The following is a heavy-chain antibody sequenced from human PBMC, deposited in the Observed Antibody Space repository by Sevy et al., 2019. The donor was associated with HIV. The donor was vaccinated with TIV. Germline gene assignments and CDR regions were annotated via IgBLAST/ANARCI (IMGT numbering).Heavy chain of an antibody. Sequence: GGSLRLSCAVSGFTFSNYAMSWVRQAPGKGLEWVSGISGRDTGTFYADSVKGRFTISRDNSKNTLYLQMNSLRAEDTAVNYCAKDILVVIGEALDIWGRGTMVTVSS. CDR2: ISGRDTGT. D-gene: IGHD3-22*01. CDR3: AKDILVVIGEALDI. J-gene: IGHJ3*02. CDR1: GFTFSNYA. V-gene: IGHV3-23*01.